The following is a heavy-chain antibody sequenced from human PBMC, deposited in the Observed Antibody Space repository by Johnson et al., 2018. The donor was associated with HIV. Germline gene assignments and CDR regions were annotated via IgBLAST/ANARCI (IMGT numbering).Heavy chain of an antibody. D-gene: IGHD6-13*01. J-gene: IGHJ3*02. Sequence: VQLVESGGGLVQPGGSLRLSCAASAFTFSSYWMSWVRQAPGKGLEWVANMKQDGSEKYYVDSVKGRFTISRDNAKNSLYLQMNSLRAEDTAVYYCARDSDSSSWYSEFDIWGQGTMVTVSS. CDR2: MKQDGSEK. V-gene: IGHV3-7*01. CDR1: AFTFSSYW. CDR3: ARDSDSSSWYSEFDI.